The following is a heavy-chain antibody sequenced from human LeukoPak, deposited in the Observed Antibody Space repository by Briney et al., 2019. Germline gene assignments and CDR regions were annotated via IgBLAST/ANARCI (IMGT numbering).Heavy chain of an antibody. Sequence: PSETLSLTCTVSGGSIRSYYWSWIRQPPGKGLEWIGCIYYSGSTKYNPSLKSRVTISVDTSKNQFSLKLSSVTAADTAMYYFARAGSYNYAMGFWGQGTLVTVSS. V-gene: IGHV4-59*01. CDR1: GGSIRSYY. J-gene: IGHJ4*02. D-gene: IGHD5-18*01. CDR2: IYYSGST. CDR3: ARAGSYNYAMGF.